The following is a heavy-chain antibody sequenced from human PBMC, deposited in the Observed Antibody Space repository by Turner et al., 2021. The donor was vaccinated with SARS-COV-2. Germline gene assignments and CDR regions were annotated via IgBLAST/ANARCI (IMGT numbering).Heavy chain of an antibody. CDR1: GFTFSSYG. CDR3: AKGGGPYCSGGSCYPGSFDY. CDR2: ISYDGSNK. V-gene: IGHV3-30*18. Sequence: QVQLVESGGGVVQPGRSLRLSCAASGFTFSSYGMHWVRQAPGKGLEWVAVISYDGSNKYYGDSVKGRFTISRDNSKNMLYLQMNSLRAEDTAVYYCAKGGGPYCSGGSCYPGSFDYWGQGTLVTVSS. J-gene: IGHJ4*02. D-gene: IGHD2-15*01.